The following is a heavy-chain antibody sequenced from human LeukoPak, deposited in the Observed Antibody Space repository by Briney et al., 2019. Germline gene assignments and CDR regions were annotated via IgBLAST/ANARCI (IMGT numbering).Heavy chain of an antibody. Sequence: ASVKVSCKASGCTFSSYTISWVRQAPGQGLEWMGRIIPIRGIANYAQKFQGRVTITTDKSASTAYMELSSLRSEDTAVYYCAVYYSRPSLGWCFDLWGRSTLVTVSS. J-gene: IGHJ2*01. CDR1: GCTFSSYT. CDR2: IIPIRGIA. D-gene: IGHD4-11*01. CDR3: AVYYSRPSLGWCFDL. V-gene: IGHV1-69*02.